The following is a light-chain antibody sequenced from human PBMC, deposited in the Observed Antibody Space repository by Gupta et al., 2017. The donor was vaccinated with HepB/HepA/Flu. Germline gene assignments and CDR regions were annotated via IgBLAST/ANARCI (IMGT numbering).Light chain of an antibody. V-gene: IGKV3-15*01. Sequence: EIVMTQSPATLSVSPGERATLSCRASQSVAINLAWYQQKPGQAPRLLISGASTRATGIPGRFSGSGSGTEFTLTISSLHSEDFAVYYCQQSNNWPLTFGGGTKVEIK. CDR3: QQSNNWPLT. CDR2: GAS. CDR1: QSVAIN. J-gene: IGKJ4*01.